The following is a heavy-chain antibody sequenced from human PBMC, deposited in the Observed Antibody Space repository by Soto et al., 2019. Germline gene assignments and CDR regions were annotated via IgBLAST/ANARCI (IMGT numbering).Heavy chain of an antibody. D-gene: IGHD3-10*01. CDR2: IYPGDSDT. CDR3: ARPHYYGSEYYFDY. Sequence: SGESLKISCKGSGYSFTSYWIGWVRQMPGKGLEWMGIIYPGDSDTRNSPSFQGQVTISADKSISTAYLQWSSLKASDTAIYYCARPHYYGSEYYFDYWGQGTLVTVSS. CDR1: GYSFTSYW. J-gene: IGHJ4*02. V-gene: IGHV5-51*01.